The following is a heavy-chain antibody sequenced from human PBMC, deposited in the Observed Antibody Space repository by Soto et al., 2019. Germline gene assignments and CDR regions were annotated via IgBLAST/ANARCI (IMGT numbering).Heavy chain of an antibody. D-gene: IGHD6-19*01. J-gene: IGHJ3*02. CDR3: AKDRSGWLDAFAI. Sequence: GGSLRLSCAASGFTFSSYGMHWVRQAPGKGLEWVAVISYDGSNKYYADSVKGRFTISRDNSKNTLYLQMNSLRAEDTAVYYCAKDRSGWLDAFAIWGQGTMVTVSS. CDR1: GFTFSSYG. CDR2: ISYDGSNK. V-gene: IGHV3-30*18.